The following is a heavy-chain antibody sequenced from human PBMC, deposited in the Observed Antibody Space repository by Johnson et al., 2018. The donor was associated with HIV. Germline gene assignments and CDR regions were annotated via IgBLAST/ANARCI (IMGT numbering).Heavy chain of an antibody. CDR3: SGGKWGVGANAFDV. V-gene: IGHV3-11*04. CDR2: ISSGGGSI. Sequence: QVQLVESGGGLVKPGGSLRLSCAASGFTFSDYYMSWIRQAPGEGLEWISYISSGGGSIFYADSVKDRFTISRDNAQNSLFLQMNSLRAEDTAVYYCSGGKWGVGANAFDVWGQGTMVTVSS. D-gene: IGHD1-26*01. CDR1: GFTFSDYY. J-gene: IGHJ3*01.